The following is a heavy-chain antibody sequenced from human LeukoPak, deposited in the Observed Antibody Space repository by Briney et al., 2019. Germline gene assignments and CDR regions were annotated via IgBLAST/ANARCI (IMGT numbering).Heavy chain of an antibody. Sequence: SETLSLTCTVSGGSINSYYWSWIRQPPGKGLEWIGYIYYSGSTNYNPSLKSRVTISVDTSKNQFSLKLSSVTAADTAVYYCARSTRWNDRFDYWGQGTVVTVSS. J-gene: IGHJ4*02. CDR2: IYYSGST. CDR1: GGSINSYY. V-gene: IGHV4-59*08. CDR3: ARSTRWNDRFDY. D-gene: IGHD1-1*01.